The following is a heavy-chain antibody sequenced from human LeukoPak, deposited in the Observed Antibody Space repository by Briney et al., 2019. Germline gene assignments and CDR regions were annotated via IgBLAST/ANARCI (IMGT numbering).Heavy chain of an antibody. D-gene: IGHD6-19*01. V-gene: IGHV3-30*18. Sequence: GGSLRLSCAASGFTFSNAWMTWVRQAPGKGLEWVAVISYDGSNKYYADSVKGRFTISRDNSKNTLYLQMNSLRAEDTAVYYCANDRWQWLAFDYWGQGTLVTVSS. CDR3: ANDRWQWLAFDY. CDR1: GFTFSNAW. J-gene: IGHJ4*02. CDR2: ISYDGSNK.